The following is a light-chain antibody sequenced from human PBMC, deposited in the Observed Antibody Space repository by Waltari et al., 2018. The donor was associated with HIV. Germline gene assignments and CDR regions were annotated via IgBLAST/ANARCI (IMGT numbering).Light chain of an antibody. CDR1: QSISSY. V-gene: IGKV1-39*01. CDR2: AAS. Sequence: DIQMTQSPSSLSASVGDRVTITCRASQSISSYLNWYQQKQGKAPKRLMYAASSWQSGVPSRCSGSGSGTEFTLTISSLQPEDFATYYCQQSYSTPDTVGPGTKVDIK. CDR3: QQSYSTPDT. J-gene: IGKJ3*01.